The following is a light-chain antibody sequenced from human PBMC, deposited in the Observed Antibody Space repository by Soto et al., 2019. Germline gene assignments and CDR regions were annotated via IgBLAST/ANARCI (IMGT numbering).Light chain of an antibody. CDR2: GAS. V-gene: IGKV3-20*01. CDR3: QQYGSSPWT. CDR1: QSVSSN. Sequence: VLTQSPATLSVSPGERATLSCRASQSVSSNLAWYQQKPGQAPRLLIDGASTRATGIPARFSGSGSGTDFTLTISRLEPEDFAVYYCQQYGSSPWTFGQGTKVDI. J-gene: IGKJ1*01.